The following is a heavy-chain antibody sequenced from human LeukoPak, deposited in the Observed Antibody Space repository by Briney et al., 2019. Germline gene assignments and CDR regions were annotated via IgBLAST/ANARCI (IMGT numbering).Heavy chain of an antibody. CDR2: MYFNGSP. D-gene: IGHD6-25*01. V-gene: IGHV4-39*01. J-gene: IGHJ4*02. CDR1: GGSIRNSNYY. Sequence: SETLSLTCTVSGGSIRNSNYYWGWIRQPPGKGLEWIGSMYFNGSPYYNPSLKSRVIISVDTSKNQFSLRLSSVTAADTAVYYCARSSGTGTSSYWGQGTLVTVSS. CDR3: ARSSGTGTSSY.